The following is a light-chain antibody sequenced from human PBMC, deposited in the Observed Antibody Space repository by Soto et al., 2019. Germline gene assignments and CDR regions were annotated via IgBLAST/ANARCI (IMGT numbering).Light chain of an antibody. J-gene: IGKJ5*01. CDR1: QSVSSN. V-gene: IGKV3-15*01. Sequence: EVVLTQSPVTLSLSPGERATLSCRASQSVSSNLAWYQQKPGQAPRPLIYGASTRATGIPARFSGSGSGTEFTLTISSLQSEDFAVYYCQQYNNWPITFGQGTRLEI. CDR3: QQYNNWPIT. CDR2: GAS.